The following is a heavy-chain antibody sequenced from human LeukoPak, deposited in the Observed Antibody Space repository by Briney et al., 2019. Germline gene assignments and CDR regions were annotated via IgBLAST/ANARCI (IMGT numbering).Heavy chain of an antibody. CDR1: GYSFTSYW. V-gene: IGHV5-51*01. D-gene: IGHD6-19*01. Sequence: GESPKIYWQGSGYSFTSYWIGWVRQMPGKGLEWMGIIYPGDSDTRYSPSFQGQVAISADKSISTAYLQWSSLKASDTAMYYCARPRISSGWLFDYWGQGTLVTVSS. CDR2: IYPGDSDT. CDR3: ARPRISSGWLFDY. J-gene: IGHJ4*02.